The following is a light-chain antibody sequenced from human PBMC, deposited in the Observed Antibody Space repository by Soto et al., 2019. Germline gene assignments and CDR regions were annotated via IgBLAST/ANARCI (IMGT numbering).Light chain of an antibody. J-gene: IGLJ1*01. Sequence: QSALTQPASVSGSPGQSITISCTGTSSDVGSYNLVSWYQQHPGKAPKLMIYEVTKRPSGVSNRFSGSKSGNTASLTISGLQAEDEADYYCCSYASRTTYVFGPGTKVTVL. CDR1: SSDVGSYNL. V-gene: IGLV2-23*02. CDR2: EVT. CDR3: CSYASRTTYV.